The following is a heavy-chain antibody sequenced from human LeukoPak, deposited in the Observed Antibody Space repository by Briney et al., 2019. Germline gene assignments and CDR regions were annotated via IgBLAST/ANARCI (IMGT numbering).Heavy chain of an antibody. Sequence: SETLSLTCTVSGGSISSYYWSWIRQPPGKGLEWIGYIYYSGSTNYNPSLKSRVTISVDTSKNQFYLKLTSVTAADTAVYYCARYSISPTYYFDYWGQGTLVTVSS. J-gene: IGHJ4*02. V-gene: IGHV4-59*08. D-gene: IGHD6-13*01. CDR1: GGSISSYY. CDR3: ARYSISPTYYFDY. CDR2: IYYSGST.